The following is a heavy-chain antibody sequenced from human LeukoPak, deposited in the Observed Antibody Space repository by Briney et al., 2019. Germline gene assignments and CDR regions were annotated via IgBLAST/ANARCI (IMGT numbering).Heavy chain of an antibody. CDR1: GFTFSSYE. Sequence: GGSLRLSCAASGFTFSSYEMNWVRQAPGKGLEWVSYISSSGSTIYYADSVKGRFTISRDNAKNSLYLQMNSLRAEDTAVYYCARGRLYYDILTGYYSYWGQGTLVTVSS. D-gene: IGHD3-9*01. J-gene: IGHJ4*02. CDR3: ARGRLYYDILTGYYSY. CDR2: ISSSGSTI. V-gene: IGHV3-48*03.